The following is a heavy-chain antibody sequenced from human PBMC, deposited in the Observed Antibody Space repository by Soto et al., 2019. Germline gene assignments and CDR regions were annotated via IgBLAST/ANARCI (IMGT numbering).Heavy chain of an antibody. CDR3: ATQGGRDFNAFDV. J-gene: IGHJ3*01. Sequence: PXASLKISCKGCGYTFTRNWIGWVRQMPGKGLEWMGIIFPIDSDTRYSPSSQGQVTISAENSISTAYLQWSSLKASDTAIYYCATQGGRDFNAFDVWGQGTMVTASS. V-gene: IGHV5-51*01. D-gene: IGHD2-21*02. CDR2: IFPIDSDT. CDR1: GYTFTRNW.